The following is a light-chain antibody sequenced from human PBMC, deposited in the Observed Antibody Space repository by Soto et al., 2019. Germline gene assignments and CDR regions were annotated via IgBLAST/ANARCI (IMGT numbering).Light chain of an antibody. Sequence: QSVLTQPPSMSGAPGQRVTISCTGSSSNIGAGYDVHWYQQLPGTAPKLLIYGNSNRPSGVPDRFSGSKSGTSASLAITRLQAEDEADYYCQFYDSSLSGYVFGTGTKVTVL. V-gene: IGLV1-40*01. CDR3: QFYDSSLSGYV. CDR1: SSNIGAGYD. CDR2: GNS. J-gene: IGLJ1*01.